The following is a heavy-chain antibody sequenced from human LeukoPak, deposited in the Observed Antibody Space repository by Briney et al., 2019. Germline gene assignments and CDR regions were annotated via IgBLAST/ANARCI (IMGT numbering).Heavy chain of an antibody. CDR2: ISWNSGSI. CDR1: GFTFDDYA. J-gene: IGHJ4*02. D-gene: IGHD1-26*01. V-gene: IGHV3-9*01. Sequence: PGGSLRLSCAASGFTFDDYAMHWVRQAPGKGLEWVSGISWNSGSIGYADSVKGRFTISRDNAKNSLYLQMNSLRAKDTALYYCAKDLGATDDYWGQGTLVTVSS. CDR3: AKDLGATDDY.